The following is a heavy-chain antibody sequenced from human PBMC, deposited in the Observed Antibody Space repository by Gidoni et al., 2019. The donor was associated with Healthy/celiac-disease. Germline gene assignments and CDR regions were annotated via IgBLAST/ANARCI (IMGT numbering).Heavy chain of an antibody. CDR3: ASAPHDYYDSSTARYYYYYGMDV. J-gene: IGHJ6*02. CDR1: GYSFTSYW. V-gene: IGHV5-10-1*01. CDR2: IDPSDSYT. Sequence: GQSGAEVKKPGESLRISCKGSGYSFTSYWISWVRQMPGKGLEWMGRIDPSDSYTNYSPSFQGHVTISADKSISTAYLQWSSLKASDTAMYYCASAPHDYYDSSTARYYYYYGMDVWGQGTTVTVSS. D-gene: IGHD3-22*01.